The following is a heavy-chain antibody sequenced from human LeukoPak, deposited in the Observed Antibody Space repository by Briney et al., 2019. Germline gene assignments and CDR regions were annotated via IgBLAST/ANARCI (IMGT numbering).Heavy chain of an antibody. CDR3: ARRGYSYGYYWFDP. CDR1: GYTFTSYG. CDR2: INTNTGNP. V-gene: IGHV7-4-1*02. J-gene: IGHJ5*02. D-gene: IGHD5-18*01. Sequence: ASVTVSCTASGYTFTSYGISWVRQAPGQGLEWMGWINTNTGNPTYAQGFTGRFVFSLDTSVSTAYLQISSLKAEDTAVYYCARRGYSYGYYWFDPWGQGTLVTVSS.